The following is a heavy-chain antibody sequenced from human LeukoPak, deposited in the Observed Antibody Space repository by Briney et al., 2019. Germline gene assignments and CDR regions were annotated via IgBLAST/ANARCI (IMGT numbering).Heavy chain of an antibody. V-gene: IGHV1-69*01. CDR1: GGTFSSYA. Sequence: ASVKVSCKASGGTFSSYAISWVRQAPGQGLEWMGGIIPIFGTANYAQKFQGRVTITADESTSTAYMELSSLRSEDTAVYYCARDEASGSYSWFDPWGQGTLVTVSS. D-gene: IGHD1-26*01. J-gene: IGHJ5*02. CDR3: ARDEASGSYSWFDP. CDR2: IIPIFGTA.